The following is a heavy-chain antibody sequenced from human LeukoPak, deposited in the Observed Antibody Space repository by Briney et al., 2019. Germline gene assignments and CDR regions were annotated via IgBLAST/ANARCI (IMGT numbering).Heavy chain of an antibody. V-gene: IGHV3-23*01. J-gene: IGHJ4*02. D-gene: IGHD1-1*01. CDR3: ARDQDWNDRGGLDY. CDR2: ISGNGRST. CDR1: GFSFSSYG. Sequence: PGGTLRLSCAASGFSFSSYGMSWVRQAPGKGLEWVSGISGNGRSTYYADSVKGRFTISRDNSKNSLYLQMNSLRAEDTAVYYCARDQDWNDRGGLDYWGQGTLVIVSS.